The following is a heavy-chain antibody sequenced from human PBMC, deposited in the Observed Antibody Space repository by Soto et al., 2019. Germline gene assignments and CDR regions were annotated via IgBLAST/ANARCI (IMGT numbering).Heavy chain of an antibody. V-gene: IGHV1-46*01. D-gene: IGHD2-2*02. Sequence: ASVKVSCKASGYTVTSYYMHWVRQAPGQGLEWMGIINPSGGSTTYAQKFQGRLTMTRDTSTSTVYMELSSLRSEDTAMYYCARTPGYTDRNYFDYWGQGTLGTVS. J-gene: IGHJ4*02. CDR1: GYTVTSYY. CDR3: ARTPGYTDRNYFDY. CDR2: INPSGGST.